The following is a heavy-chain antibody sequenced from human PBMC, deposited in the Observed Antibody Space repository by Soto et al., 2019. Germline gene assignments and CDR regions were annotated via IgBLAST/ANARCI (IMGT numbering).Heavy chain of an antibody. Sequence: QVQLQESGPGLVKPSETLSLTCTVSGGSVNSGYYYWTWIRQPPGKGLEWIGYIYYSGSTNYNPSLKSRVTISVDTSKNQYSLKLSSVTAADTAVYSCARDSSSWTYWIWGQGTMVTVSS. D-gene: IGHD6-13*01. V-gene: IGHV4-61*01. CDR2: IYYSGST. CDR3: ARDSSSWTYWI. CDR1: GGSVNSGYYY. J-gene: IGHJ3*02.